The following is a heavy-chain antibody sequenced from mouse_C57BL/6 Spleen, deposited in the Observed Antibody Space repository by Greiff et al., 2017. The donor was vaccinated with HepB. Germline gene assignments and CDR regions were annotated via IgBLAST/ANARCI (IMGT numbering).Heavy chain of an antibody. CDR3: AYYSNYYYAMDY. V-gene: IGHV5-16*01. Sequence: DVKLVESEGGLVQPGSSMKLSCTASGFTFSDYYMAWVRQVPEKGLEWVANINYDGSSTYYLDSLKSRFIISRDNAKNILYLQMSSLKSEDTATYYCAYYSNYYYAMDYWGQGTSVTVSS. J-gene: IGHJ4*01. CDR1: GFTFSDYY. CDR2: INYDGSST. D-gene: IGHD2-5*01.